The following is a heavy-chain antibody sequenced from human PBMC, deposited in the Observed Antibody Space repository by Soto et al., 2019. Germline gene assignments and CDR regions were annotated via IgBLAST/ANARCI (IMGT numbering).Heavy chain of an antibody. CDR3: AKNFGILWVGGLNVKYYYYYYMDV. D-gene: IGHD3-10*01. Sequence: QVQLVESGGGVVQPGRSLRLSCAASGFTFSSYGMHWVRQAPGKGLEWVAVISYDGSNKYYADSVKGRFTISRDNSKNQLYLQMDSLGGEDTAVYFCAKNFGILWVGGLNVKYYYYYYMDVWGKGTTVTVSS. V-gene: IGHV3-30*18. CDR1: GFTFSSYG. CDR2: ISYDGSNK. J-gene: IGHJ6*03.